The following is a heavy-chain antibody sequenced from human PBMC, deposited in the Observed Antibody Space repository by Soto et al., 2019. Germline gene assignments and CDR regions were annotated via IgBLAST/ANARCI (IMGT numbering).Heavy chain of an antibody. J-gene: IGHJ1*01. D-gene: IGHD6-13*01. Sequence: QVQLQQWGAGLLKHSETLSLTCAVYGGSFSGYYWSWIRQPPGKGLEWIGEINHSGSTNYNPSLNSRVTISVDKSTSQCSLELSSVTAADTDVDYCARVEVSSWFLVDDRAEYFQHWGQGTLVTV. CDR3: ARVEVSSWFLVDDRAEYFQH. CDR1: GGSFSGYY. V-gene: IGHV4-34*01. CDR2: INHSGST.